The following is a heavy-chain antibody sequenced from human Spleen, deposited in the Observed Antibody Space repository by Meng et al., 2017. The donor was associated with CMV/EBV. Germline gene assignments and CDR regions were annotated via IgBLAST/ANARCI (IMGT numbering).Heavy chain of an antibody. Sequence: ASVKVSCKASGYTFTTYYMHWVRQAPGQGLEWMGIINPSGDNTNYAQKFQGRVTMTRDTSTSTVYMELSSLRSEDTAVYYCARDLLCSSTSCYGGNWFDPWGQGTLVTVSS. CDR1: GYTFTTYY. D-gene: IGHD2-2*01. V-gene: IGHV1-46*01. CDR3: ARDLLCSSTSCYGGNWFDP. CDR2: INPSGDNT. J-gene: IGHJ5*02.